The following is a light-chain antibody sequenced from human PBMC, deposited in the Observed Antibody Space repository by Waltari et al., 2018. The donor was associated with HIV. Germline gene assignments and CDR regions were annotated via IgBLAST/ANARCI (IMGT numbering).Light chain of an antibody. V-gene: IGLV1-40*01. CDR2: GNN. CDR1: SSNIGADDY. Sequence: QSVLTQPPSVSGAPGQKVTISCTRSSSNIGADDYVHWYQQLPGTAPKLLIYGNNNRPPGVPDRFSGSKSGTSASLAIDGLQAEDEGDYYCLSYDGSLSGLFGGGTRLTVL. CDR3: LSYDGSLSGL. J-gene: IGLJ2*01.